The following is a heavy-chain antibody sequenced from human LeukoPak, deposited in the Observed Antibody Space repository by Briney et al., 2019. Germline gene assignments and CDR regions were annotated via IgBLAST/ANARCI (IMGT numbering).Heavy chain of an antibody. CDR2: IKSDGSGA. Sequence: GGSLRLSCAASGFSFSSSWMHWVRQVPGKGLVWVSRIKSDGSGATCADSVKGRFTISRDNTKNTLYLQMNSLRAEDTAAYYCARDRYYVVDYWGQGTLVTVSS. CDR3: ARDRYYVVDY. J-gene: IGHJ4*02. D-gene: IGHD3-10*01. V-gene: IGHV3-74*03. CDR1: GFSFSSSW.